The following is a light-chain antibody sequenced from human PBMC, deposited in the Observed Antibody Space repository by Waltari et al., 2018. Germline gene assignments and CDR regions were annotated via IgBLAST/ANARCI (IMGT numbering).Light chain of an antibody. CDR1: ILAKKY. V-gene: IGLV3-27*01. CDR2: EDS. CDR3: FSAADNNWV. J-gene: IGLJ3*02. Sequence: SYELTQPSSVSVSPGQTAKILCSGDILAKKYDRRFQQKPGQAPLLLIYEDSERPSKIPGRFSGSSSGTTVTLTITGAHVDDEADYYCFSAADNNWVFGGGTKLTVL.